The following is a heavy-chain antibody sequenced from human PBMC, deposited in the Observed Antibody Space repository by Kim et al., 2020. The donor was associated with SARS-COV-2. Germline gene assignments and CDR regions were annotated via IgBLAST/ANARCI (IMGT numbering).Heavy chain of an antibody. CDR2: INTYNDTT. D-gene: IGHD3-10*01. Sequence: ASVKVSCKASGYTFTSYNINWVRQAPGQRLEWMGWINTYNDTTKYAQKFQGRVTITRDTSASTAYMELSSLRSADTAVYYCARDAGSGSFYNWFDLWGQGTLVTVSS. V-gene: IGHV1-3*04. CDR1: GYTFTSYN. CDR3: ARDAGSGSFYNWFDL. J-gene: IGHJ5*02.